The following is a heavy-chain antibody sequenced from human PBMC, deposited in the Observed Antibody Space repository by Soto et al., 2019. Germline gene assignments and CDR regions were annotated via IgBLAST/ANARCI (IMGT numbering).Heavy chain of an antibody. V-gene: IGHV1-69*02. Sequence: QVQLVQSGAEVTKPAASVKVSCKASGGTFSSYTISWLRQAPGQGLEWMGRIIPILGIANYAQKFQGRVTITADKSTGTAYMELSRLRSEDTAVYYCARGGSGECQSPIGYWGQGTLVTVSS. CDR3: ARGGSGECQSPIGY. D-gene: IGHD1-26*01. CDR1: GGTFSSYT. J-gene: IGHJ4*02. CDR2: IIPILGIA.